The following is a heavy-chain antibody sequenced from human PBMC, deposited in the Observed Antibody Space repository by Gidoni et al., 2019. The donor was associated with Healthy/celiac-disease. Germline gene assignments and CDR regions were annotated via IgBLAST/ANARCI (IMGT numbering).Heavy chain of an antibody. J-gene: IGHJ3*02. CDR1: GFPFSSSA. Sequence: EVQLLESGGGLVQPGGSLRLSCAAYGFPFSSSALRWVRQGPGKGREWFSSISVSGGSTYYADSVKGRFTISRDNAKNTLYLQMNSLRAEDTAVYYCAKDQGYYDSSGYYIGAFDIWGQGTMVTVSS. V-gene: IGHV3-23*01. CDR3: AKDQGYYDSSGYYIGAFDI. D-gene: IGHD3-22*01. CDR2: ISVSGGST.